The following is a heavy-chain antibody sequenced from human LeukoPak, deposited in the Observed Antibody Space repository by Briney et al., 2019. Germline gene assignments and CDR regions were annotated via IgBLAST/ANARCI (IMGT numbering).Heavy chain of an antibody. CDR3: ARHIPVIWSSGYYYGMDV. V-gene: IGHV4-59*08. Sequence: SETLSLTCTVSGGSISNYYWSWIRQPPGKGLEWIGYISYSGSTNYNPSLRRRVAISEDTSRNQFSLRLNSVTAADTAVYYCARHIPVIWSSGYYYGMDVWGQGTTVTVSS. CDR2: ISYSGST. J-gene: IGHJ6*02. D-gene: IGHD3-3*01. CDR1: GGSISNYY.